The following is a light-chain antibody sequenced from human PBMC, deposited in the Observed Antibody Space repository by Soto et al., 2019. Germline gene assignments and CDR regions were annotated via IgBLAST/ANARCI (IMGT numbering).Light chain of an antibody. CDR3: QQYYSTPL. V-gene: IGKV4-1*01. J-gene: IGKJ2*01. CDR2: WAS. Sequence: DIVMTQSPDSLAVSLGERATINCKSSQSVLYSSNNKNYLAWYQQKPGQPPKVLINWASTRESGVPDRFSGSGSGTDFTLTISSLQAEDVAVYYCQQYYSTPLFGQGTKLEIK. CDR1: QSVLYSSNNKNY.